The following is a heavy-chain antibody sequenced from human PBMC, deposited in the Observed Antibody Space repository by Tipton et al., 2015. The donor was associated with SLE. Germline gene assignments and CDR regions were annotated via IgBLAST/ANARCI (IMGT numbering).Heavy chain of an antibody. Sequence: TLSLTCTVSGGSISSYYWSWIRQPPGKGLEWIAYIYYSGSTNYNPSLKSRVTISVDTSKNQFSLKLSSVTAADTAVYYCAREGYSSSVDAFDIWGQGTMVTVSS. J-gene: IGHJ3*02. CDR2: IYYSGST. CDR1: GGSISSYY. CDR3: AREGYSSSVDAFDI. D-gene: IGHD6-13*01. V-gene: IGHV4-59*01.